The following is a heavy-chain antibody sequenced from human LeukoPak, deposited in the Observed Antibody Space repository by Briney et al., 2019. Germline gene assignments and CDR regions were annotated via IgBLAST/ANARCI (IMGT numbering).Heavy chain of an antibody. CDR2: ISSSSSYI. J-gene: IGHJ2*01. V-gene: IGHV3-21*01. CDR1: GFTFSSYS. CDR3: ARGYYLGPSRYWYFDL. Sequence: PGGSLRLSCAASGFTFSSYSMNWVRQAPGKGLEWVSSISSSSSYIYYADSVKGRFTISRDNAKNSLYLQMNSLRAEDTAVYYCARGYYLGPSRYWYFDLWGRGTLVTVSS. D-gene: IGHD3-16*01.